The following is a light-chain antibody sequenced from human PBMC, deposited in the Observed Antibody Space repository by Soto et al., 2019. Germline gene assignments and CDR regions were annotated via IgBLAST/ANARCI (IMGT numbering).Light chain of an antibody. V-gene: IGKV3-11*01. CDR2: GAS. CDR1: QSVRTY. J-gene: IGKJ4*01. CDR3: QQRDVRVS. Sequence: ETVLTQSPAPLSVSPGDTATLSCRASQSVRTYFAWYQQKRGQAPRLLIYGASSRATGVPDRFTGSGSGTDFTLTLSSLEPEDSALYYRQQRDVRVSFGGGTKVEIK.